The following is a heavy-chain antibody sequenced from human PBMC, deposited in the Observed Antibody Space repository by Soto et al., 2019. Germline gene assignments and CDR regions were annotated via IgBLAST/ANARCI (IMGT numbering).Heavy chain of an antibody. CDR1: GVSIGGYY. J-gene: IGHJ4*02. Sequence: QVQLLESGPGLVKPSETLSLTCMVSGVSIGGYYWNWLRQPPGKGLEWMGSLDYFGIARYNSALQFRAPISADTYKNQVFLELTSVTAAATAVYYCAKSKRWDSNIAPDSWGQGSLVTVSS. CDR2: LDYFGIA. V-gene: IGHV4-59*01. CDR3: AKSKRWDSNIAPDS. D-gene: IGHD6-13*01.